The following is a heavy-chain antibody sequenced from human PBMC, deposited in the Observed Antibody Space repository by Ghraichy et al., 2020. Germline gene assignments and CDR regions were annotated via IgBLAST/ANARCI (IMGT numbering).Heavy chain of an antibody. CDR2: IKRDGSEK. Sequence: GGSLRLSCVASGFTFSTSWMGWVRKAPGKGLEWVANIKRDGSEKYYVDSVKGRFTVSRDNANNSLFLQMNSLRADDTAVYYCARGWDFDYWGQGTLVTVSS. V-gene: IGHV3-7*01. CDR1: GFTFSTSW. J-gene: IGHJ4*02. D-gene: IGHD1-26*01. CDR3: ARGWDFDY.